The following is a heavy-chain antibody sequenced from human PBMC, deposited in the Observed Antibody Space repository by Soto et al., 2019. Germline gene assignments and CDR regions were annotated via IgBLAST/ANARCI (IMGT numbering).Heavy chain of an antibody. D-gene: IGHD6-25*01. V-gene: IGHV6-1*01. CDR3: AREEAAAGWLDP. CDR1: GDSVSSNSAA. CDR2: TYYRSKWYN. Sequence: SQTLSLTCAISGDSVSSNSAAWNWIRQSPSRGLEWLGRTYYRSKWYNDYAVSVKSRITLNPDTSQNQPSLQLNSVTPEDTAVHYCAREEAAAGWLDPWGHAILVTVSS. J-gene: IGHJ5*02.